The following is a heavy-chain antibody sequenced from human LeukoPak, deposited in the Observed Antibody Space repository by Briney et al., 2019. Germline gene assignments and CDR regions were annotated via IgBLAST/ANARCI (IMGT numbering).Heavy chain of an antibody. V-gene: IGHV4-34*01. CDR3: ARVRGYDYVWGSYRSNWFDP. D-gene: IGHD3-16*02. Sequence: SETLSLTCAVYGGSFSGYYWSWIRQPPGKGLEWIGEINHSGSTNYNPSLKSRVTISVDTSKNQFSLKLGSVTAADTAVYYCARVRGYDYVWGSYRSNWFDPWGQGTLVTVSS. J-gene: IGHJ5*02. CDR1: GGSFSGYY. CDR2: INHSGST.